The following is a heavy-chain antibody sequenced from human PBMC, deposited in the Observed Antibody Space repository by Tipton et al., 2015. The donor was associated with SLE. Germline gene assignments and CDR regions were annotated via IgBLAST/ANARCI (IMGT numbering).Heavy chain of an antibody. J-gene: IGHJ4*03. V-gene: IGHV4-39*07. CDR2: IYFSGRN. Sequence: TLSLTCTVSGGSISSPNYFWAWIRQPPGKGLEWIGNIYFSGRNYYNPSLKSRVTLSVDTSKSQFSLKLSSVTAADTAVYYCARAPMDEISVSGYFDSWGQGTLVTVSS. CDR3: ARAPMDEISVSGYFDS. D-gene: IGHD3-10*01. CDR1: GGSISSPNYF.